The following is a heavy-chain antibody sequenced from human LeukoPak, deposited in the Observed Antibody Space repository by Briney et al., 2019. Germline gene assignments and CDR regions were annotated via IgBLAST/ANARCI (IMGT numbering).Heavy chain of an antibody. CDR3: TRDPSRPAAIPFDY. CDR2: IRSKAYGGTT. Sequence: GGSLRLSCTASGFTFGDYAMSWFRQAPGKGLEWVGFIRSKAYGGTTEYAASVKDRFTISRDDSKSIAYLQMNSLKTEDTAVYYCTRDPSRPAAIPFDYWGQGTLVTVSS. J-gene: IGHJ4*02. CDR1: GFTFGDYA. D-gene: IGHD2-2*01. V-gene: IGHV3-49*03.